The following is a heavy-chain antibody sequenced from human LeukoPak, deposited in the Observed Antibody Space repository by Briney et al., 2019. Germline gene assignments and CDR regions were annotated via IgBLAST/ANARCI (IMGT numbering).Heavy chain of an antibody. CDR3: ARGTLYSGWSYYFDY. CDR1: GYTFTSYG. CDR2: ISAYNGNT. J-gene: IGHJ4*02. Sequence: ASVKVSCKASGYTFTSYGISWVRQAPGQGLEWMGWISAYNGNTNYAQKLQGRVTMTTDTSTSTAYMELRSPRSDDTAMYYCARGTLYSGWSYYFDYWGQGSQVTVSS. V-gene: IGHV1-18*01. D-gene: IGHD6-19*01.